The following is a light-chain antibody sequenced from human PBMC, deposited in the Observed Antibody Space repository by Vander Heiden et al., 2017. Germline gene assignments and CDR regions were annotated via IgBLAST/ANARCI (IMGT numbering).Light chain of an antibody. CDR2: AAS. CDR1: QSISSY. CDR3: QQSYSTPYT. J-gene: IGKJ2*01. V-gene: IGKV1-39*01. Sequence: IQMTQSPSSLSAFVGDRVTITCRASQSISSYLDWYQQKPGKAPKLLIYAASSLQSGVPSRFSGSGSGTDFTLTISSLQPEDCATYYCQQSYSTPYTFGQGTKLEIK.